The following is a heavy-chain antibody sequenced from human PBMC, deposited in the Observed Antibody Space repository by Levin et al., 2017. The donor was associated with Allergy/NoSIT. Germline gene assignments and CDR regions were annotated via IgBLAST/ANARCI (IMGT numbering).Heavy chain of an antibody. CDR2: IKSKTNGGTT. CDR1: GFIFSNAW. V-gene: IGHV3-15*01. J-gene: IGHJ4*02. Sequence: PGGSLRLSCSTSGFIFSNAWMNWVRQAPGKGLEWVGRIKSKTNGGTTDYAAPVKDKFTISRDDSKSTLYLQMNSLKTEDTGMYYCTTASYGLSWSWGQGTLVTVSS. CDR3: TTASYGLSWS. D-gene: IGHD3-10*01.